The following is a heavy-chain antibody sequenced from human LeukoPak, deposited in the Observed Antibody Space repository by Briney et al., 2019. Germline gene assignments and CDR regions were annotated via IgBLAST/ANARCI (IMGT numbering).Heavy chain of an antibody. J-gene: IGHJ6*03. D-gene: IGHD6-19*01. CDR2: INPNSGGT. V-gene: IGHV1-2*02. Sequence: ASVKVSCKASGYTFTGCYMHWVRQAPGQGLEWMGWINPNSGGTNYAQKFQGRVTMTRDTSISTAYMELSRLRSDDTAVYYCARGDLIAVAGPGVYYYYYMGVWGKGTTVTISS. CDR1: GYTFTGCY. CDR3: ARGDLIAVAGPGVYYYYYMGV.